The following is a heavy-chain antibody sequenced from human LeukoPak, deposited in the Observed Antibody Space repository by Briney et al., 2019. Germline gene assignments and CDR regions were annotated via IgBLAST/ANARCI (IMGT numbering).Heavy chain of an antibody. Sequence: GGSLRLSCVASEFTFSNHWMHWVRQAPGKGLVWVSRIDSDGSSTTYADSVKGRFTISRDNAKNTLYLQMNSLTAEDTAVYYCARGFTIFGVVNDAFDIWGQGTMVTVSS. D-gene: IGHD3-3*01. CDR2: IDSDGSST. CDR3: ARGFTIFGVVNDAFDI. CDR1: EFTFSNHW. V-gene: IGHV3-74*01. J-gene: IGHJ3*02.